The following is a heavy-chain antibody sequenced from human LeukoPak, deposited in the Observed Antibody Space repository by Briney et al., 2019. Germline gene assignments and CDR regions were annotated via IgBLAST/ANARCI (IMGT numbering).Heavy chain of an antibody. J-gene: IGHJ4*02. CDR1: GCTFTSYG. Sequence: GASVKVSCKASGCTFTSYGISWVRQAPGQGLEWMGWINPNSGGTNYAQKFQGRVTMTRDTSISTAYMELSRLRSDDTAVYYCARPEVAAMLCFDYWGQGTLVTVSS. V-gene: IGHV1-2*02. CDR3: ARPEVAAMLCFDY. CDR2: INPNSGGT. D-gene: IGHD2-15*01.